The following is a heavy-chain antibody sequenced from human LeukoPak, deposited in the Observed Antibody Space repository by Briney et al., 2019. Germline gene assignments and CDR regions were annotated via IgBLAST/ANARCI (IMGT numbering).Heavy chain of an antibody. Sequence: GGSLRLSCAASGITFSSYAMSWVRQAPGKGLEWVSAISGSGGSTYYAESVRGRFTISRDNSRNTLYLQLDSLRSEDTAVYYCVRQSTGLDYWGQGTLVTVSS. J-gene: IGHJ4*02. CDR3: VRQSTGLDY. CDR2: ISGSGGST. D-gene: IGHD5/OR15-5a*01. V-gene: IGHV3-23*01. CDR1: GITFSSYA.